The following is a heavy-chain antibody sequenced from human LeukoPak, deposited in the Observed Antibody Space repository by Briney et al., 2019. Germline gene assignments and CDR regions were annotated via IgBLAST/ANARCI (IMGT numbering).Heavy chain of an antibody. Sequence: GGSLRLSCAASGFTFSSYSMNWVRQAPGKGLEWVSYISSSSSTIYYADSVKGRFTISRDNAKNSLYLQMNSLRAEDTAVYYCARVGELLTYWGQGTLVTVSS. CDR3: ARVGELLTY. CDR2: ISSSSSTI. D-gene: IGHD1-26*01. CDR1: GFTFSSYS. J-gene: IGHJ4*02. V-gene: IGHV3-48*04.